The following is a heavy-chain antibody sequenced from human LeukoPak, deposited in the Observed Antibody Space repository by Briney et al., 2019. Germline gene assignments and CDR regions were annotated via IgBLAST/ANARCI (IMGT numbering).Heavy chain of an antibody. D-gene: IGHD6-19*01. Sequence: SETLSLTCTVSGGSISSYYWSWIRQPAGKGLEWIGRIYTSGSTNYNPSLKSRVTMSVDTTKNHFSLRLSSVAAADTAVYYCARGLSGAGTGYYMDVWGKGTTVTVSS. J-gene: IGHJ6*03. CDR3: ARGLSGAGTGYYMDV. CDR2: IYTSGST. CDR1: GGSISSYY. V-gene: IGHV4-4*07.